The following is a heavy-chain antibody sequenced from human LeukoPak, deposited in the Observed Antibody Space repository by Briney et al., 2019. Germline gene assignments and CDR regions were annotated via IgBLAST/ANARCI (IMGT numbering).Heavy chain of an antibody. D-gene: IGHD6-19*01. V-gene: IGHV4-34*01. CDR1: GGSFSTYY. CDR3: ARGHPGDSSGWYLNY. Sequence: SETLSLTCAVYGGSFSTYYWSWTRQPPGKGLEWIGEINHSGSTNYNPSLKSRVTISVDTSKNQFSLKLSSVTAADTAVYYCARGHPGDSSGWYLNYWGQGTLVTVSS. J-gene: IGHJ4*02. CDR2: INHSGST.